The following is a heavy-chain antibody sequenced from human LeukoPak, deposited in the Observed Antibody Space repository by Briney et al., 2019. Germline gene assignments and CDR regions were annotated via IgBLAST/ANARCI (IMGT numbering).Heavy chain of an antibody. V-gene: IGHV3-64*01. D-gene: IGHD5-18*01. Sequence: PWGSLRLSCAASGFTFSSYAMHWVRQAPGKGLEYVSAISSNGGSTYYANSVKGRFTISRDNSKNTLYLQMGSLRAEDMAVYYCARALWLHAFDICGQGTMVTVSS. J-gene: IGHJ3*02. CDR2: ISSNGGST. CDR3: ARALWLHAFDI. CDR1: GFTFSSYA.